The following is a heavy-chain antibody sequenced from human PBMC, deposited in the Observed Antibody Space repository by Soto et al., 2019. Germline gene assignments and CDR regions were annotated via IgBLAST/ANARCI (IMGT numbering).Heavy chain of an antibody. Sequence: VASVKVSCKASGGTFSSYAISWVRQAPGQGLEWMGGIIPIFGTANYAQKFQGRVTITADKSTSTAYMEMSSLRSEDTAVYYCAREGFYGSGSGYVAEGIDVWGQGTTVTVSS. CDR1: GGTFSSYA. D-gene: IGHD3-10*01. CDR2: IIPIFGTA. CDR3: AREGFYGSGSGYVAEGIDV. V-gene: IGHV1-69*06. J-gene: IGHJ6*02.